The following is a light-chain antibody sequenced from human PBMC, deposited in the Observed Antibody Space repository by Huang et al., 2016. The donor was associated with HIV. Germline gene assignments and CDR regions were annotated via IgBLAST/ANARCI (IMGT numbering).Light chain of an antibody. J-gene: IGKJ2*01. CDR3: QQYNNWPRT. CDR1: QSVSSN. CDR2: GAS. Sequence: VMTQSPDTLSVSPGERATRYCRASQSVSSNLAWYQQKPGQAPRRLVYGASTRVIDIPARFSGSGSGTEFTLTISSLQSEDSAVYYCQQYNNWPRTFGQGTKLEIK. V-gene: IGKV3-15*01.